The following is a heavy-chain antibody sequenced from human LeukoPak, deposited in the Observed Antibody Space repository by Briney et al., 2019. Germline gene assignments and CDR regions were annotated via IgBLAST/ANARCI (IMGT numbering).Heavy chain of an antibody. CDR2: ISYDGSNK. J-gene: IGHJ3*02. CDR3: ARVSSGIAAAGIWYAFDI. Sequence: GGSLRLSCAASGFTFSSYAMHWVRQAPGKGLEWVAVISYDGSNKYYADSVKGRFTISRDNSKNTLYLQMNSLRAEDTAVYYCARVSSGIAAAGIWYAFDIWGQGTMVTVSS. CDR1: GFTFSSYA. D-gene: IGHD6-13*01. V-gene: IGHV3-30*04.